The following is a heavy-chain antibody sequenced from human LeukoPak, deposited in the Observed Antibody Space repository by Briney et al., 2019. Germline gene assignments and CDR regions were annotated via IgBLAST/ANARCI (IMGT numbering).Heavy chain of an antibody. D-gene: IGHD6-19*01. CDR1: GFTFSSYA. Sequence: GRSLRLSCAASGFTFSSYAMHWVRQAPGKGLEWVAVISYDGSNKYYADSVKGRFTISRDNSKNTLYLQMNSLRAEDTAVYYCAKDHSSGWSYWGQGTLVTVSS. J-gene: IGHJ4*02. V-gene: IGHV3-30-3*01. CDR3: AKDHSSGWSY. CDR2: ISYDGSNK.